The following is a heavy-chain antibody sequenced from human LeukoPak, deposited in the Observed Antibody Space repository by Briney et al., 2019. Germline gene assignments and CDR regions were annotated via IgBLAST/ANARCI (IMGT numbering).Heavy chain of an antibody. CDR3: ARPPGISTSFWD. J-gene: IGHJ4*02. Sequence: PSETLSLTCTVSGGSISGGNYYWGWIRQPPGKGLEWIGSIHYSGAMYYKPSLKSRVTISVDTSKNQFSLKLSSVTAADTAVYYCARPPGISTSFWDWAQGTLVTVSS. CDR1: GGSISGGNYY. CDR2: IHYSGAM. D-gene: IGHD2-2*01. V-gene: IGHV4-39*01.